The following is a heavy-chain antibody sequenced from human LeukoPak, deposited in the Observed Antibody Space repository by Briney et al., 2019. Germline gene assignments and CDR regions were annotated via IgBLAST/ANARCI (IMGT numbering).Heavy chain of an antibody. Sequence: GGSLRLSCAASGFTFNDHAMYWVRQAPGKGLEWVSGINWNSDNIGYADSVKGRFTISRDDAKNSLFLQMNSLRTEDTALYYCARASYYYDTTGLGAVDIWGQGTMVTVSS. V-gene: IGHV3-9*01. D-gene: IGHD3-22*01. CDR2: INWNSDNI. CDR1: GFTFNDHA. CDR3: ARASYYYDTTGLGAVDI. J-gene: IGHJ3*02.